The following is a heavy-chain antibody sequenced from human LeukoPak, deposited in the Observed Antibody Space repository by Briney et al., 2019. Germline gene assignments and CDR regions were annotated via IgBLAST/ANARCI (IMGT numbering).Heavy chain of an antibody. CDR1: GFTFSTYT. Sequence: GGSLGLSCAASGFTFSTYTMYWVRHPPGKRLEWVSIIGSSGGGIHYADSVKGRFTISRDNSKNALYLQMNSLRVEDTTVYYCAIDPNWGTHSWGQGVLVTVSS. V-gene: IGHV3-23*01. D-gene: IGHD7-27*01. CDR2: IGSSGGGI. J-gene: IGHJ4*02. CDR3: AIDPNWGTHS.